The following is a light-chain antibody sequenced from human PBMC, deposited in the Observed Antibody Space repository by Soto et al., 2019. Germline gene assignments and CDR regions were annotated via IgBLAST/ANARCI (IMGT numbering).Light chain of an antibody. V-gene: IGKV3D-20*02. Sequence: EIVMTQSPATLSVSPGERATLSCRASQSVRSSLAWYQQRPGQAPRLLIYGASNRATGIPDRFSGTGSETDFTLTISRLEPEDFAVYYCQQRSNWPITFGQGTRLEIK. J-gene: IGKJ5*01. CDR1: QSVRSS. CDR2: GAS. CDR3: QQRSNWPIT.